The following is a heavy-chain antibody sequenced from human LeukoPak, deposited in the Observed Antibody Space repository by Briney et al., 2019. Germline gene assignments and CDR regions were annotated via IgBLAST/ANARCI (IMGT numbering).Heavy chain of an antibody. CDR2: IYYSGST. V-gene: IGHV4-59*12. CDR1: GGSISSYY. D-gene: IGHD3-3*01. Sequence: PSETLSLTCTVSGGSISSYYWSWIRQPPGKGLEWIGYIYYSGSTNYNPSLKSRVTISVDTSKNQFSLKLSSVTAADTAVYYCARKRIRFSPNWFDPWGQGTLVTVSS. J-gene: IGHJ5*02. CDR3: ARKRIRFSPNWFDP.